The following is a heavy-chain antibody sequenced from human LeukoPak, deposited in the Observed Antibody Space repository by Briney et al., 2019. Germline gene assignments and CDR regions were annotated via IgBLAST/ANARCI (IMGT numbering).Heavy chain of an antibody. CDR1: GFTFSSYE. J-gene: IGHJ4*02. CDR3: ARDSAFWAFDY. Sequence: PGGSLRLSCAASGFTFSSYEMNWVRQAPGKGLEWVSYISSSGSTIYYADSVKGRFTISRDNAKNSLYLQMNSLRAEDTAVYYCARDSAFWAFDYWGQGTLVTVSS. CDR2: ISSSGSTI. V-gene: IGHV3-48*03. D-gene: IGHD3-3*02.